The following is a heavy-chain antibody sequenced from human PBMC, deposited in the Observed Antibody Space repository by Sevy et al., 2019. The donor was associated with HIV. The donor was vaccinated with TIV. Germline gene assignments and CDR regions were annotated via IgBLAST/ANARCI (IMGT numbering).Heavy chain of an antibody. J-gene: IGHJ6*02. D-gene: IGHD3-16*01. V-gene: IGHV3-11*01. Sequence: GGSRRLSCAASGFTFSDYYMNWFRQAPGKGLEWVSYISGTGGFIIYADSVRGRFTISRDNSKNSVYLQMNSLRVEDTAVYYCARDLGGRFTSVREYGMDVWGQGTTVTVSS. CDR2: ISGTGGFI. CDR1: GFTFSDYY. CDR3: ARDLGGRFTSVREYGMDV.